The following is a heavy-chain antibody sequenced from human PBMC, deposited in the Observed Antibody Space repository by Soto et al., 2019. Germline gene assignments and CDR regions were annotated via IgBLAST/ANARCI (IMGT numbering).Heavy chain of an antibody. Sequence: QVHLVQSGAEVKKPGASVKVSCKGSGYAFTTYGITWVRQAPGQGLEWMGWSSAHNGNTNYAQKLQGRVTVTRDTSTSTAYMELRSLRSDDTAVYYCARARYGDYWGQGALVTVSA. CDR1: GYAFTTYG. CDR3: ARARYGDY. V-gene: IGHV1-18*01. D-gene: IGHD1-1*01. CDR2: SSAHNGNT. J-gene: IGHJ4*02.